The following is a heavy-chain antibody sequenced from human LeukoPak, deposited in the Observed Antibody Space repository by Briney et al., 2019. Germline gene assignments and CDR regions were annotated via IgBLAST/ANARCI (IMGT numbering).Heavy chain of an antibody. Sequence: PGGSLRLSCAASGFTFSSYAMHWVRQAPGKGLEWVAVISYDGSNKYYADSVKGRFTISRDNSKNTLYLQMNSLRAEDTAVYYCARRKDSDSPLFQHWGQGTLVTVSS. D-gene: IGHD3-22*01. CDR1: GFTFSSYA. J-gene: IGHJ1*01. CDR2: ISYDGSNK. V-gene: IGHV3-30-3*01. CDR3: ARRKDSDSPLFQH.